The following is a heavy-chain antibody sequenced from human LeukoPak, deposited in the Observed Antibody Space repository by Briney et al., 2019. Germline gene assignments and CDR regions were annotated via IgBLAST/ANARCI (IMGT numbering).Heavy chain of an antibody. CDR3: ARGYYDILTGYYKPPYFDY. CDR1: GGSFSGYY. V-gene: IGHV4-34*01. J-gene: IGHJ4*02. CDR2: INHSGST. Sequence: SETLSLTCAVYGGSFSGYYWSWIRQPPGKGLEWIGEINHSGSTNYNPSLKSRVTISVDTSKNQFSLKLSSVTAADTAVYYCARGYYDILTGYYKPPYFDYWGQGTLVTVSS. D-gene: IGHD3-9*01.